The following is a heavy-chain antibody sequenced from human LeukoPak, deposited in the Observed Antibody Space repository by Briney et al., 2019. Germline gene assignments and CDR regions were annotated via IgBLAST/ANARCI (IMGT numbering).Heavy chain of an antibody. V-gene: IGHV3-9*03. J-gene: IGHJ4*02. Sequence: RSGGSLRLSCAASGFTFDDYAMHWVRLRPGKGLEWVAGISWNSGNIGYADSVKGRFTISRDNAKNFLYLQMNSLRAEDMALYYCAKGQKPVITTPPDYWGQGTLVTVSS. CDR3: AKGQKPVITTPPDY. CDR1: GFTFDDYA. CDR2: ISWNSGNI. D-gene: IGHD3-22*01.